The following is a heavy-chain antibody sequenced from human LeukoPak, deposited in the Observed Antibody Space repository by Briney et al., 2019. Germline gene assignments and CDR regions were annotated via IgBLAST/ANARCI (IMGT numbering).Heavy chain of an antibody. V-gene: IGHV1-69*04. D-gene: IGHD2-15*01. CDR1: GYTFTSYY. J-gene: IGHJ6*02. CDR2: IIPILGIA. CDR3: ARAPGYCSGGSCYYYYGMDV. Sequence: SVKVSCKASGYTFTSYYMHWVRQAPRQGLEWMGRIIPILGIANYAQKFQGRVTITADKSTSTAYMELSSLRSEDTAVYYCARAPGYCSGGSCYYYYGMDVWGQGTTVTVSS.